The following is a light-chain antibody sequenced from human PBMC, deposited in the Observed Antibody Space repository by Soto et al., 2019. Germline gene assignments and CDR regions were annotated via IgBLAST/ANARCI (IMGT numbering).Light chain of an antibody. CDR1: QNIRNY. J-gene: IGKJ2*01. V-gene: IGKV1-39*01. CDR3: QQLHSTSAYT. CDR2: AAS. Sequence: DIQMTQSPSSLSASVGDRVTITCRASQNIRNYLNWYQQRPGKTTNLLVYAASNLRSGVPSRFSGSGSGTDFTLTISSLQPEDFAAYYCQQLHSTSAYTFGQGTRVDIK.